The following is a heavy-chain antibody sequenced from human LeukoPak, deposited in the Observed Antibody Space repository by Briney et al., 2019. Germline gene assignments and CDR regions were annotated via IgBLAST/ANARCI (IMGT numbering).Heavy chain of an antibody. V-gene: IGHV1-69*13. Sequence: ASVKVSCKASGGTFSSYAISWVRQAPGQGLEWMGGIIPIFGTANYTQKFQGRVTITAGESTSTAYMELSSLRSEDTAVYYCARVVGAAGPPDYWGQGTLVTVSS. CDR1: GGTFSSYA. CDR2: IIPIFGTA. CDR3: ARVVGAAGPPDY. D-gene: IGHD1-26*01. J-gene: IGHJ4*02.